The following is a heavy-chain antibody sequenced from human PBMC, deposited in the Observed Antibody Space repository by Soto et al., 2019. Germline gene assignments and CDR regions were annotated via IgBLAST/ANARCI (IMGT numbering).Heavy chain of an antibody. J-gene: IGHJ3*02. D-gene: IGHD2-21*01. CDR1: GGSISSSSYY. V-gene: IGHV4-39*01. Sequence: SETLSLTCTVSGGSISSSSYYWGWIRQPPGKGLEWIGSIYYSGSTYYNPSLKSRVTISEDTSKNQFSLKLSSVTAADTAVYYCARRGYCGGDCYAFDIWGQGTMVTVSS. CDR3: ARRGYCGGDCYAFDI. CDR2: IYYSGST.